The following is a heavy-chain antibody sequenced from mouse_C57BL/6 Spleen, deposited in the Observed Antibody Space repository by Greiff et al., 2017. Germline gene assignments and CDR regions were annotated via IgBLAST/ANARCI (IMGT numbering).Heavy chain of an antibody. J-gene: IGHJ2*01. CDR2: IDPSDSYT. D-gene: IGHD1-1*01. V-gene: IGHV1-50*01. CDR1: GYTFTSYW. Sequence: QVQLQQPGAELVKPGASVKLSCKASGYTFTSYWMQWVKQRPGQGLEWIGEIDPSDSYTNYNQKFKGKATLTVDTSSSTAYMQLSSLTSEDSAVYYCARKRVITTVVAPYFDYWGQGTTLTVSS. CDR3: ARKRVITTVVAPYFDY.